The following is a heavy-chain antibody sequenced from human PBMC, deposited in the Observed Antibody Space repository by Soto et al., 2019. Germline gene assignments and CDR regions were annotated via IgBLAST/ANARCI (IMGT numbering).Heavy chain of an antibody. D-gene: IGHD3-9*01. CDR2: IRSKAYGGTT. Sequence: GGSLRLSCTASGFTFGDDAMSWFRQAPGKGLEWVGFIRSKAYGGTTEYAASVKGRFTISRDDSKSIAYLQMNSLKTEDTAVYYCTRDKRRYFDGLSKTPDAFDIWGQGTMVTVSS. CDR3: TRDKRRYFDGLSKTPDAFDI. V-gene: IGHV3-49*03. CDR1: GFTFGDDA. J-gene: IGHJ3*02.